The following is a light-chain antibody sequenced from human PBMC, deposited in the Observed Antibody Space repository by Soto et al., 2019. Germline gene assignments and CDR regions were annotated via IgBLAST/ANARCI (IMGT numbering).Light chain of an antibody. CDR1: LGVDSD. V-gene: IGKV1-39*01. Sequence: IQMTQSPSSLSASVGDSVTITCRASLGVDSDLSWYQQRPGKAPKLLIDGASTLHSGVPSRFSGRGSGTLFTLTITSLQPEDVATYYCQQSYSTLVLTFGGGTKVDLK. J-gene: IGKJ4*01. CDR3: QQSYSTLVLT. CDR2: GAS.